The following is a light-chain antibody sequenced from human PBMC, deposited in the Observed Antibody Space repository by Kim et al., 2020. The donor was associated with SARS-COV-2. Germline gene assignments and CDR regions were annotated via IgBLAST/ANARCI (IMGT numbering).Light chain of an antibody. Sequence: QSALTQPPSASGSPGQSVAISCTGINHDINHFNYVSWYQQHPGKAPKLLVYEVNKRPSGVPDRFSGSKSGNTASLTVSGLQSDDEADYYCSSYEGSNNFVFGTGTKVTVL. CDR2: EVN. CDR3: SSYEGSNNFV. V-gene: IGLV2-8*01. CDR1: NHDINHFNY. J-gene: IGLJ1*01.